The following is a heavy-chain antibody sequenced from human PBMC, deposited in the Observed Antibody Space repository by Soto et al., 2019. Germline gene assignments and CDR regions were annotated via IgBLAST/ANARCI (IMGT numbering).Heavy chain of an antibody. V-gene: IGHV3-23*01. J-gene: IGHJ5*02. Sequence: EVQLFESGGGLVEPGASLRLSCAASGFIFKDFAMSWVRQAPGKGLEWVSTITTSDDITYSADSVRGRFTISRANSANTLFRQMSSLRGDDTATYYCTKGEASGYFDPSSAHSTPDHWGQGTLVTFPS. D-gene: IGHD2-15*01. CDR1: GFIFKDFA. CDR3: TKGEASGYFDPSSAHSTPDH. CDR2: ITTSDDIT.